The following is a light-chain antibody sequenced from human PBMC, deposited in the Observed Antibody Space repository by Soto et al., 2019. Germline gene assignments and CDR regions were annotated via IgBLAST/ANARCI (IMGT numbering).Light chain of an antibody. CDR3: AAWDDSPSGYV. CDR2: RIN. CDR1: SSNIGSNY. V-gene: IGLV1-47*01. J-gene: IGLJ1*01. Sequence: QSVLTQPPSASGTPGQRVTISCSGSSSNIGSNYVYWYQHFPGTAPKLLIYRINQRPSGVPDRFSGSKSGTSASLAISGLRSEDEADYYCAAWDDSPSGYVFGTGAKVTVL.